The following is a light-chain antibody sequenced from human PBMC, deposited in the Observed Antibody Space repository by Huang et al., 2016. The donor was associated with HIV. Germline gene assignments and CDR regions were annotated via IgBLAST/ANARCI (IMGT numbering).Light chain of an antibody. Sequence: EVVLTQSPGTLSLSPGETATLSCRASQSLSSSYLAWYQQKPGQAPRLLIYGASSRATGIPDRFRGSGSGTDFTLTISRLEPVDFAVYYCQQFGNSPWTFGQGTTVDLK. V-gene: IGKV3-20*01. CDR1: QSLSSSY. J-gene: IGKJ1*01. CDR3: QQFGNSPWT. CDR2: GAS.